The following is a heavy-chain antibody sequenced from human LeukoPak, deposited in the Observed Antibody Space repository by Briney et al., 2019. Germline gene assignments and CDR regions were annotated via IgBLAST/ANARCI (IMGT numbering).Heavy chain of an antibody. CDR3: AKRISGWYYSDY. Sequence: GGSLRLSCAASGFTFNTYAMHWVRQAPGQGLEWVALITGSGASTYYADSVKGRFTISRDNSKNTLYLQMNSLRAEDTAVYYCAKRISGWYYSDYWGQGTLVTVSS. CDR2: ITGSGAST. D-gene: IGHD6-19*01. J-gene: IGHJ4*02. CDR1: GFTFNTYA. V-gene: IGHV3-23*01.